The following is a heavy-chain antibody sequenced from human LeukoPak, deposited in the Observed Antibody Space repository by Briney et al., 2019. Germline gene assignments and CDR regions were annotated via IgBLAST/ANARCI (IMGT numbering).Heavy chain of an antibody. D-gene: IGHD3-10*01. J-gene: IGHJ6*02. CDR2: INHSGST. V-gene: IGHV4-34*01. Sequence: SETPSLTCAVYGGSFSGYYWSWIRQPPGKGLEWIGEINHSGSTNYNPSLKSRVTISVDTSKNQFSLKLSSVTAADTAVYYCARVPYGSGSYSYYYYGMDVWGQGTTVTVSS. CDR3: ARVPYGSGSYSYYYYGMDV. CDR1: GGSFSGYY.